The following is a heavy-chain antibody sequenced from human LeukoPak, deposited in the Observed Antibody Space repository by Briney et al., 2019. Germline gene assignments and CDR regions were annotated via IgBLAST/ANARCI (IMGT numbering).Heavy chain of an antibody. J-gene: IGHJ4*02. V-gene: IGHV3-23*01. CDR2: TSGSGGTT. Sequence: GGSLRLSCAASGFTFSSYAMSWVRQAPGKGLEWVSSTSGSGGTTYYADSVKGRFTISRDNSKNTLYLQLDSLRAEDTAVYYCAKGSQQLVRGVDDYWGQGTLVTVSS. D-gene: IGHD6-6*01. CDR3: AKGSQQLVRGVDDY. CDR1: GFTFSSYA.